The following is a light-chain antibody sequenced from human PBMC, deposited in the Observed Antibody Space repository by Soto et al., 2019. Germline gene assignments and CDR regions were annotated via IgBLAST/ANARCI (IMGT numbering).Light chain of an antibody. CDR2: EVS. CDR1: SSDVGAYNY. J-gene: IGLJ2*01. Sequence: QSALTQPASVSGSRGQSITISCTGTSSDVGAYNYVSCYQHHPGKAPQPMIYEVSNRPSGVSNRFSGSKSGNTASLTISGLQAEDEADYYCSSYTGSDSYVIFGGGTKVTVL. CDR3: SSYTGSDSYVI. V-gene: IGLV2-14*01.